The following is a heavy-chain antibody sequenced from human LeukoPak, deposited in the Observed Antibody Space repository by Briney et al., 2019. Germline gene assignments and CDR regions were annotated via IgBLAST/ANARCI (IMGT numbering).Heavy chain of an antibody. Sequence: GGSLRLSCAASGFTFSSYAMHWVRQAPGKGLEWVAVISYDGSNKYYADSVKGRFTISRDNSKNTPYLQMSSLRAEDTAVYYCARVVGYSSGFVDYWGQGTLVTVSS. CDR3: ARVVGYSSGFVDY. J-gene: IGHJ4*02. CDR2: ISYDGSNK. CDR1: GFTFSSYA. D-gene: IGHD3-22*01. V-gene: IGHV3-30-3*01.